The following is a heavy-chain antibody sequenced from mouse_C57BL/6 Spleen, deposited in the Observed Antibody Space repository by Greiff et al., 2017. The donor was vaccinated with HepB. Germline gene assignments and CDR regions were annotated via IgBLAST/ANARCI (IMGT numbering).Heavy chain of an antibody. J-gene: IGHJ3*01. CDR3: ARRGYGSSYGFTY. D-gene: IGHD1-1*01. CDR2: INPNNGGT. Sequence: EVQLQQSGPELVKPGASVKISCKASGYTFTDYYMNWVKQSHGKSLEWIGDINPNNGGTSYNQKFKGKATLTVDKSSSTAYMELRSLTSEDSAVYYCARRGYGSSYGFTYWGQGTLVTVSA. V-gene: IGHV1-26*01. CDR1: GYTFTDYY.